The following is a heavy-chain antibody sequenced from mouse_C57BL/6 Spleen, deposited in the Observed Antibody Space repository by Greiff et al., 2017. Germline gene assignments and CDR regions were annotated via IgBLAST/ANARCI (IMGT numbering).Heavy chain of an antibody. Sequence: VQLQQSGAELVKPGASVKMSCKASGYTFTSYWITWVKQRPGQGLEWIGDIYPGSGSTNYNEKFKSKATLTVDTSSSTAYMQLSSLTSEDSAVDYCARPYYGSSLGYWGQGTTLTVSS. CDR3: ARPYYGSSLGY. D-gene: IGHD1-1*01. V-gene: IGHV1-55*01. J-gene: IGHJ2*01. CDR2: IYPGSGST. CDR1: GYTFTSYW.